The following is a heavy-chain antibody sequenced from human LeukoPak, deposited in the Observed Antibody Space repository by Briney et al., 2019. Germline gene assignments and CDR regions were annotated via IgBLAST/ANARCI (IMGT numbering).Heavy chain of an antibody. J-gene: IGHJ4*02. V-gene: IGHV1-8*01. D-gene: IGHD3-16*01. CDR3: ARALDRSYYYVYLS. CDR2: MNPNSGNT. Sequence: ASVKVSCKASGYTFTDFDINWVRQAPGQGLEWMGWMNPNSGNTVYAQKSQGRVTMTRDTSINTARMELTSLTSEDTAVYYCARALDRSYYYVYLSWGQGTLITVSS. CDR1: GYTFTDFD.